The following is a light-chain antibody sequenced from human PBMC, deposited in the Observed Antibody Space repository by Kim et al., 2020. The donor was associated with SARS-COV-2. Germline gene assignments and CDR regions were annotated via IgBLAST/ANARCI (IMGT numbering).Light chain of an antibody. CDR3: QSYNRDNVI. CDR2: EDD. V-gene: IGLV6-57*03. Sequence: GKTVPVPCTRSSGSIDDNYVQWYQQRPGGVPTTVIYEDDQRPSGVSDRFSGSIDNSSNSASLTISGLRTEDEADYYCQSYNRDNVIFGGGTQLTVL. CDR1: SGSIDDNY. J-gene: IGLJ2*01.